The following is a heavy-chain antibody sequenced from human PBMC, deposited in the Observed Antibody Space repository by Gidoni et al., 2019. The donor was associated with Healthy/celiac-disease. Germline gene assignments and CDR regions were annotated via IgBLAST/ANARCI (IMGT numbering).Heavy chain of an antibody. CDR1: GVSIRCYY. D-gene: IGHD4-17*01. CDR3: ARDERVLYGDFTSGYFDL. J-gene: IGHJ2*01. Sequence: QVHLPDSGPGLVKPSDTLAPTCTVSGVSIRCYYWSWIRHPPGKGLEWIGYIYYSGSTNYNPSLKSRVTISVDTSKNQFSLKLSSVTAADTAVYYCARDERVLYGDFTSGYFDLWGRGTLVTVSS. CDR2: IYYSGST. V-gene: IGHV4-59*01.